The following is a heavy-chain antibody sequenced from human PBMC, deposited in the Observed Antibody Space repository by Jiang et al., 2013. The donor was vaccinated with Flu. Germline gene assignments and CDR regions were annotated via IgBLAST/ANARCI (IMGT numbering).Heavy chain of an antibody. V-gene: IGHV2-5*02. D-gene: IGHD5-12*01. J-gene: IGHJ3*02. CDR2: IYWDDDK. Sequence: KPTQTLTLTCTFSGFSLSTSGVGVGWIRQPPGKALEWLALIYWDDDKRYSPSLQSRLTITKDTSKNQVVLTITNMDPVDTATYYCARRRIVATNYDSFDKWGQGTMVTVSS. CDR1: GFSLSTSGVG. CDR3: ARRRIVATNYDSFDK.